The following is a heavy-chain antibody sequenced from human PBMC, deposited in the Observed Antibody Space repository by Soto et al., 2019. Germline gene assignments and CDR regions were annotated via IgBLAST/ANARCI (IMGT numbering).Heavy chain of an antibody. J-gene: IGHJ5*02. Sequence: QVQLVQSGAEVKKPGASVKVSCKAPRYIFTAYFMHWVRQAPGQGLEWMGWINPNNGATHYGLSFQGRVTMTRDTSISPAYMELSSLRSDATAVYSSASHDPGARFDPGGQGTLVIVSS. CDR2: INPNNGAT. V-gene: IGHV1-2*02. CDR3: ASHDPGARFDP. CDR1: RYIFTAYF. D-gene: IGHD1-1*01.